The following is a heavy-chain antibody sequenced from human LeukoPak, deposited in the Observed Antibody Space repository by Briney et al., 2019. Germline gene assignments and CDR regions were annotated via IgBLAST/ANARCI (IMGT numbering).Heavy chain of an antibody. Sequence: PSETLSLTCTVSGGSISSYYWSWIRQPPGKGLEWIGYIYYSGSTNYNPSLKSRVTISVDTSKNQFPLKLSSVTAADTAVYYCARFRGGSYWTWGQGTLVTVSS. J-gene: IGHJ5*02. CDR2: IYYSGST. CDR3: ARFRGGSYWT. V-gene: IGHV4-59*01. D-gene: IGHD1-26*01. CDR1: GGSISSYY.